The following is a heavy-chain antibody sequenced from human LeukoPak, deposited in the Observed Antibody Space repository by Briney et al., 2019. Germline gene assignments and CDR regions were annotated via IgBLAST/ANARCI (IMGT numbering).Heavy chain of an antibody. J-gene: IGHJ4*01. CDR2: ISSSGSTM. CDR3: ARVLAGATYFDY. Sequence: PGGSLRLSCAISGFTFSDHYMDWVRQAPGKGLEWLSYISSSGSTMYYADSVKGRITISRDNAKNSLYLQMNSLRAEDTAVYYCARVLAGATYFDYWGQGTLVTVSS. CDR1: GFTFSDHY. V-gene: IGHV3-11*04. D-gene: IGHD1-26*01.